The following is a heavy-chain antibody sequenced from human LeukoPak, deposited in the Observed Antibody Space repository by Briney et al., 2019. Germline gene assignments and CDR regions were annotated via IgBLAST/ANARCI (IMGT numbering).Heavy chain of an antibody. CDR1: GFTVSNYY. J-gene: IGHJ5*02. V-gene: IGHV3-66*01. CDR2: IYTGGST. CDR3: ARGHGA. Sequence: GGSLRLSCAVSGFTVSNYYMSWVRQAPGKGLEWVSVIYTGGSTHYAASVKGRFTISRDISKNSLFLQKNSLRADDTAVYYCARGHGAWGQGTLVTVSS. D-gene: IGHD5-24*01.